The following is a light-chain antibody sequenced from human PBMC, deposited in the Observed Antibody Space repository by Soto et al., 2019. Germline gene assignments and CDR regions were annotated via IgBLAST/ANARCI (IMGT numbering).Light chain of an antibody. CDR2: DVS. CDR1: SSDVGGYNY. V-gene: IGLV2-11*01. CDR3: CSSAGRYAYG. J-gene: IGLJ1*01. Sequence: QSALTQPRSVSGSPGQSVTISCTGTSSDVGGYNYVSWYQQHPGKAPKLMIYDVSKRPSGFPDRFTGSKSGNTASLTISGLQAEDEADYECCSSAGRYAYGFGTGTKLTGL.